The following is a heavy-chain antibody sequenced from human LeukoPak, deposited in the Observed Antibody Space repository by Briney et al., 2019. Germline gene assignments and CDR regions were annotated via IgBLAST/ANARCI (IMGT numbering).Heavy chain of an antibody. V-gene: IGHV3-74*01. J-gene: IGHJ3*02. D-gene: IGHD3-10*02. CDR1: GFTFSSYW. CDR3: ARRGLVPAFDI. Sequence: GGSLRLSCAASGFTFSSYWMHWVRQAPGKGLVWLSRVNGDGNITTYADSVRGRFTISRDNAKNTLYLQMNSLRAEDTAVYYCARRGLVPAFDIWGQGTMVSVTS. CDR2: VNGDGNIT.